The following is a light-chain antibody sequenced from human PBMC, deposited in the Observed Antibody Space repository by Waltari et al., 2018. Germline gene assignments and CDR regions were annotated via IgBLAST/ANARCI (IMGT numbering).Light chain of an antibody. J-gene: IGKJ4*01. CDR2: WAS. Sequence: DIVMTQSPDSLAVSLGERATINCKSSQSVLYSSNNKNYLSWSQQKPGQPPKLLIYWASTRESGVPDRFIGSGSGTDFTLTISSLQSEDVAVYYCQQYYSTPLTFGGGTKVEIK. CDR3: QQYYSTPLT. V-gene: IGKV4-1*01. CDR1: QSVLYSSNNKNY.